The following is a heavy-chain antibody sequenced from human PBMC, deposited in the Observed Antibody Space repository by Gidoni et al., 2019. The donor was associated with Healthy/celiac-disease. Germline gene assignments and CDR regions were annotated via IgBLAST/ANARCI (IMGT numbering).Heavy chain of an antibody. CDR2: IRPILGVA. CDR1: GGTFSYYA. CDR3: ARATPQAFDI. V-gene: IGHV1-69*04. Sequence: QVQLVQSGAEVKMPGSSVKVSCKASGGTFSYYALSWVRQSPGQGLEWMGTIRPILGVANYAQKCRGRVRITANKSTSTAYMELSGLRSEDTAVYYCARATPQAFDIWGQGTMVTVSS. J-gene: IGHJ3*02.